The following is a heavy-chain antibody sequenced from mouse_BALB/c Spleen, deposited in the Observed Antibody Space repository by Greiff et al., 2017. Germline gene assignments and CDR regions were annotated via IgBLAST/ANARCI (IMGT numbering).Heavy chain of an antibody. CDR3: ARGGYYGSFDY. D-gene: IGHD1-1*01. J-gene: IGHJ2*01. Sequence: EVHLVESGGGLVKPGGSLKLSCAASGFTFSDYYMYWVRQTPEKRLEWVATISDGGSYTYYPDSVKGRFTISRDNAKNNLYLQMSSLKSEDTAMYYCARGGYYGSFDYWGQGTTLTVSS. CDR1: GFTFSDYY. V-gene: IGHV5-4*02. CDR2: ISDGGSYT.